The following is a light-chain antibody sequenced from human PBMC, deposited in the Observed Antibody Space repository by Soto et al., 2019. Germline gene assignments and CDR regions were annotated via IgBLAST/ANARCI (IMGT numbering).Light chain of an antibody. CDR3: QQYGSSPPIT. CDR2: DAS. V-gene: IGKV3D-20*01. J-gene: IGKJ5*01. CDR1: QSVSSSY. Sequence: EIGLTQSPATLSLSPGEKATPSCGASQSVSSSYLAWYQQKPGLAPRLLIYDASSRATGIPDRFSGSGSGTDFTLTISRLEPEDSAVYYCQQYGSSPPITFGQGTRLEIK.